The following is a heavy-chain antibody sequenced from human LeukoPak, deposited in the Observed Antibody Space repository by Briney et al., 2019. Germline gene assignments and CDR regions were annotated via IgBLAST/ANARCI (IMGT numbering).Heavy chain of an antibody. J-gene: IGHJ4*02. V-gene: IGHV3-7*01. CDR1: GLTFNNYW. CDR2: IKQDGSEK. Sequence: GGSLRLSCAVSGLTFNNYWMSWVRQAPGKGLEWVANIKQDGSEKFYVDPVKGRFPISRDNAKNSLYLQMNSLRAEDTAVFYCARGRYCSGGGCHYFDYWGQGTLVTVSS. D-gene: IGHD2-15*01. CDR3: ARGRYCSGGGCHYFDY.